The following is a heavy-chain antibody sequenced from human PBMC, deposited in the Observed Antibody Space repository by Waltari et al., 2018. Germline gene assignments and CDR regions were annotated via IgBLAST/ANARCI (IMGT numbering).Heavy chain of an antibody. CDR1: GFTFSSYA. D-gene: IGHD2-2*02. V-gene: IGHV3-23*01. CDR2: ISGRGGST. CDR3: AVRGGIVVVPAAISPYYMDV. J-gene: IGHJ6*03. Sequence: EVQLLESGGGLVQPGGSLRLSCAASGFTFSSYAMSWVRQAPGKGLEWVSAISGRGGSTYYADSVKGRFTISRDNSKNTLYLQMNSLRAEDTAVYYCAVRGGIVVVPAAISPYYMDVWGKGTTVTISS.